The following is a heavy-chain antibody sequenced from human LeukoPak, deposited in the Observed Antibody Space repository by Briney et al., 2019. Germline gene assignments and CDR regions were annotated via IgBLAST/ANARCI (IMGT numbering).Heavy chain of an antibody. CDR3: ARDGDYGDYEY. Sequence: SETLSLTCAVSGASITSGSYYLCWIRQPAGKGLEWIGRIHTSGTTNYNPSLKSRVTISADTSKNQFSLKLTSVTAADTAVYYCARDGDYGDYEYWGQGTLVTVSS. V-gene: IGHV4-61*02. CDR2: IHTSGTT. D-gene: IGHD4-17*01. CDR1: GASITSGSYY. J-gene: IGHJ4*02.